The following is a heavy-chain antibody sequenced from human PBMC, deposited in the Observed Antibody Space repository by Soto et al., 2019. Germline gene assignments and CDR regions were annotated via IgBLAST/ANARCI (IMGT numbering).Heavy chain of an antibody. V-gene: IGHV3-23*01. D-gene: IGHD2-21*01. CDR2: STASGADA. Sequence: GGNLGIACAAPVVSLTSDDMSWVRHGLEKGREWVSGSTASGADAYYADSVKGRFAVSRDNSKNTLYLQMNRLRADDTAIYYCAKEGPYVFSDSATSDI. CDR1: VVSLTSDD. J-gene: IGHJ3*02. CDR3: AKEGPYVFSDSATSDI.